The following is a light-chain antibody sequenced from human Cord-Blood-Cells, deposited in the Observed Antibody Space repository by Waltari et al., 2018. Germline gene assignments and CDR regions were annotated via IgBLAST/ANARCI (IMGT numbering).Light chain of an antibody. J-gene: IGKJ3*01. CDR2: AAS. V-gene: IGKV1-39*01. Sequence: DIQLTQTPPSLSASVGERVTITCRASQSISSYLNWYQQKPGKAPKLLIYAASILQSGVPSRFSGSGSGTDFTLTISSLQPEYFATYYCQQSYSTPFTFGPGTKVDIK. CDR1: QSISSY. CDR3: QQSYSTPFT.